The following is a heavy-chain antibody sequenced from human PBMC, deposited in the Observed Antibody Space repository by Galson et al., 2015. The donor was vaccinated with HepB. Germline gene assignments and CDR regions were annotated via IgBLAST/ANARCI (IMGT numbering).Heavy chain of an antibody. D-gene: IGHD4-23*01. V-gene: IGHV3-30*18. Sequence: SLRLSCAASGFSFGTYGMHWVRQAPGKGLESVAVITSDGNNKYYVDSAKGRFTISRDNSKNTLYLQLNSLRPEDTAVYYCAKARGRWFEIDYWGQGTLLIVSS. J-gene: IGHJ4*02. CDR3: AKARGRWFEIDY. CDR2: ITSDGNNK. CDR1: GFSFGTYG.